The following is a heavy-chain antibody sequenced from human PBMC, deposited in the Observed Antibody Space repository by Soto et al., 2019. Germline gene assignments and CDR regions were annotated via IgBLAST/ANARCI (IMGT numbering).Heavy chain of an antibody. CDR3: ARELLVTKPIDY. CDR2: ISSSSSYI. CDR1: GFTFSSYS. V-gene: IGHV3-21*01. J-gene: IGHJ4*02. D-gene: IGHD6-13*01. Sequence: LRLSCAASGFTFSSYSMNWVRQAPGKGLEWVSSISSSSSYIYYADSVKGRFTISRDNAKNSLYLQMNSLRAEDTAVYYCARELLVTKPIDYWGQGTLVTVSS.